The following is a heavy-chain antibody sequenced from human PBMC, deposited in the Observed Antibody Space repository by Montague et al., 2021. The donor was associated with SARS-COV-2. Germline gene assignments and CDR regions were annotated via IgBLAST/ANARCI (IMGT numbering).Heavy chain of an antibody. CDR2: IDWDDDK. J-gene: IGHJ3*02. V-gene: IGHV2-70*11. D-gene: IGHD3-22*01. Sequence: PALVKPTQTLTLTCTFSGFSLSTSGMCVSWIRQPPGKALEWLARIDWDDDKYHSTSLKTRLTISKDTSKNQVVLTMTNMDPVDTATYYCARTHYYDSSGYHDAFDIWGQGTMVTVSS. CDR3: ARTHYYDSSGYHDAFDI. CDR1: GFSLSTSGMC.